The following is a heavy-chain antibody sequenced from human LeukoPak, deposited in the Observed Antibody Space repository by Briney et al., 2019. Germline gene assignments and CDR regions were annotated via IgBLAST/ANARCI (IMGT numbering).Heavy chain of an antibody. CDR2: ISTDGGTT. Sequence: PGGSLRLSCAAAGFTFTYYWMHWGRQAPGKGLVWVSRISTDGGTTGYADSVKGRFTSSRDNAKNTLYLQMNSLRAEDTAVYYWARCNSAVLHYWGQGTLVTVSS. CDR1: GFTFTYYW. J-gene: IGHJ4*02. D-gene: IGHD4-23*01. CDR3: ARCNSAVLHY. V-gene: IGHV3-74*01.